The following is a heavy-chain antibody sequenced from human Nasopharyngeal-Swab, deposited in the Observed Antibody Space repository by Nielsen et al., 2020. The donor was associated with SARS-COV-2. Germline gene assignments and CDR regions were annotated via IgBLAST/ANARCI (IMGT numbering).Heavy chain of an antibody. CDR1: GFSVSRNY. J-gene: IGHJ3*02. CDR3: AKDKGLVLEPRGVIGASDI. Sequence: GESLKISCAASGFSVSRNYMSWVRQAPGKGLEWVSVIYSGGSTYYADSVKGRFTISRDNSKNTLYLQMNSLRVEDTAVYYCAKDKGLVLEPRGVIGASDIWGRGTLVTVSP. CDR2: IYSGGST. V-gene: IGHV3-53*01. D-gene: IGHD3-10*01.